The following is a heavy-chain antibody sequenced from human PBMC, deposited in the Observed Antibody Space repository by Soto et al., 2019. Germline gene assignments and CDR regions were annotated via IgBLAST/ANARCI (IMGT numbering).Heavy chain of an antibody. Sequence: QVQVVQSGAXVKEPXAXVXVSCXASGYSSSNYYTHWVRQAPGQGLEWMGIVNPYGASSNYAQSFQGRVTLTRDTSTNTDYMDLSRLTSDDTAVYYCASVTTIWSNWGQGTLVTVSS. CDR2: VNPYGASS. V-gene: IGHV1-46*01. D-gene: IGHD2-21*02. CDR3: ASVTTIWSN. CDR1: GYSSSNYY. J-gene: IGHJ4*02.